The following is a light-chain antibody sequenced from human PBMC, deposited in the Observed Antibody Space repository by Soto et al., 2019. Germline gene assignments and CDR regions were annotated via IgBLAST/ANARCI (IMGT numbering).Light chain of an antibody. V-gene: IGKV1-5*01. CDR2: HAS. J-gene: IGKJ1*01. CDR1: QSISNW. Sequence: IKMIQSPSTLPASVGDSVNIPCRASQSISNWLAWYQQKPGTAPKLLIYHASTLESGVPSRFSGSGFGTEFTLTISSPQPDDFATYYCQQYNSYSWAFGQGTKADIK. CDR3: QQYNSYSWA.